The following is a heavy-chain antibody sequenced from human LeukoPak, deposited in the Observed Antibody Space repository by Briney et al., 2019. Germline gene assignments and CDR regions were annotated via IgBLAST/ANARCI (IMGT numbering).Heavy chain of an antibody. CDR2: INHSGST. D-gene: IGHD3-10*01. CDR3: ARDLYGSGPGGWFDP. V-gene: IGHV4-34*01. CDR1: GGSVSGYY. Sequence: KPSETLSLTCAVYGGSVSGYYWSWIRQPPGKGLEWIGEINHSGSTNYNPSLKSRVTISVDTSKNQFSLKLSSVTAADTAVYYCARDLYGSGPGGWFDPWGQGTLVTVSS. J-gene: IGHJ5*02.